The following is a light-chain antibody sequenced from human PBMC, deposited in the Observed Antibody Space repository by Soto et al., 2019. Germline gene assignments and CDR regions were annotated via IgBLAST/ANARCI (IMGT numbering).Light chain of an antibody. Sequence: QSVLTQPRSVSGSPGQSVTISCTGTSSDVGGYSYVSWFQQHPGKAHKLMIYDVSKRPSGVPDRFSGSKSGNTASLTISGLQAEDEADYYCCSFAGSYTLYVFGTGTKVTVL. CDR2: DVS. CDR1: SSDVGGYSY. V-gene: IGLV2-11*01. CDR3: CSFAGSYTLYV. J-gene: IGLJ1*01.